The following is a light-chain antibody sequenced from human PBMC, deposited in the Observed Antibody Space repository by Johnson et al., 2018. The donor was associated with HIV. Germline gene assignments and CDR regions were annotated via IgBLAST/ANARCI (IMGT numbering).Light chain of an antibody. CDR3: AAWDDSLRTGF. V-gene: IGLV1-51*01. J-gene: IGLJ1*01. CDR2: DNN. Sequence: QSVLTQPPSVSAAPGQKVTISCSGSSSNIGNNYVSWYQQLPGTAPKLLIYDNNKRPSGIPDRFSGSKSGTSATLGITGLQSEDEADYYCAAWDDSLRTGFFGTWTKVTVL. CDR1: SSNIGNNY.